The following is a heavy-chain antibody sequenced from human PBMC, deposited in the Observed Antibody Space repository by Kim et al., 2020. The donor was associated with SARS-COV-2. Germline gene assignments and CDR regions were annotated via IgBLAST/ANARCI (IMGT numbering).Heavy chain of an antibody. V-gene: IGHV4-59*13. CDR1: GGSIISYY. Sequence: SETLSLTCTVSGGSIISYYWSWIWKPPGKGLEWVGYIYYSGSTNYYSYLKSRVTIPVDTSKNQFSLKLSAVTAADTAVYYCARAGDFWSGYAYRLWGQGTLVTVSS. J-gene: IGHJ4*02. CDR3: ARAGDFWSGYAYRL. CDR2: IYYSGST. D-gene: IGHD3-3*01.